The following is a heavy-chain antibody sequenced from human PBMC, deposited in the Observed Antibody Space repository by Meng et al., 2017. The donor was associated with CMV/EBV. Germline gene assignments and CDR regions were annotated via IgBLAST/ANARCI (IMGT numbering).Heavy chain of an antibody. D-gene: IGHD2-15*01. CDR1: GFTFGDYA. V-gene: IGHV3-49*04. CDR2: IRSKAYGGTT. CDR3: TRDLPSLRYCSGGSCYSYDY. J-gene: IGHJ4*02. Sequence: GGSLRLSCTASGFTFGDYAMSWVRQAPGKGLEWVGFIRSKAYGGTTECAASVKGRFTISRDDSKSIAYLQMNSLKTEDTAVYYCTRDLPSLRYCSGGSCYSYDYWGQGTLVTVSS.